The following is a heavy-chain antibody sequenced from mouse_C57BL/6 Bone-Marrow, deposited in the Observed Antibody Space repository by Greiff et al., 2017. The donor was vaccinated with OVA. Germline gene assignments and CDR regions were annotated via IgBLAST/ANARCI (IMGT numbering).Heavy chain of an antibody. V-gene: IGHV5-9*01. Sequence: DVMLVESGGGLVKPGGSLKLSCAASGFTFSSYTMSWVRQTPEKRLEWVATISGGGGNTYYPDSVKGRFTISRDNAKNTLYLQMSSLRSEDTALYYCARRGDYYAMDYWGQGTSVTVSS. CDR3: ARRGDYYAMDY. J-gene: IGHJ4*01. CDR1: GFTFSSYT. CDR2: ISGGGGNT.